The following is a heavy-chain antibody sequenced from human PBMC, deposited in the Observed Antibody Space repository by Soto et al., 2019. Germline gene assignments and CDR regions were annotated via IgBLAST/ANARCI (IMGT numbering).Heavy chain of an antibody. CDR2: IYYSGST. Sequence: PSETLSLTCTVSGGSLSSYYLSWIRQTTGKGLEWIGYIYYSGSTNYNPSLKSRVTISVDTSKNQFSLKLSSVTAADTAVYYCARRIDYCSSTSCHIVFDYWGQGTPVTVSS. V-gene: IGHV4-59*08. CDR1: GGSLSSYY. CDR3: ARRIDYCSSTSCHIVFDY. J-gene: IGHJ4*02. D-gene: IGHD2-2*02.